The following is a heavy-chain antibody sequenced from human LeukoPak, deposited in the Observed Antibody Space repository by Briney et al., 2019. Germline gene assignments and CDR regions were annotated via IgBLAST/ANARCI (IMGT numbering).Heavy chain of an antibody. V-gene: IGHV4-34*01. CDR1: GGSFSGYY. J-gene: IGHJ6*03. Sequence: SETLSLTCAVYGGSFSGYYWSWIRQPPGKGLEWIGEINHSGSTNYNPSLKSRVTISVDTSKNQFSLKLSSVTAADTAVCYCARAVAHYYYYYYYMDVWGKGTTVTVSS. CDR2: INHSGST. CDR3: ARAVAHYYYYYYYMDV.